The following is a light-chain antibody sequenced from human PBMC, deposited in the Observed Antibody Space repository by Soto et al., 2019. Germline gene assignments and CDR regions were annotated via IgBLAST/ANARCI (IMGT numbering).Light chain of an antibody. V-gene: IGKV1-12*01. Sequence: IQMTQSPSTVSASGGDRVTITCRASQDVRNWIAWYQQRPGKAPKYLIHGATTLESGVPSRFSGSGSGTDFTLTISNVQPEDFAAYYCQQVADFPLTFGPGTKVNIK. CDR1: QDVRNW. J-gene: IGKJ3*01. CDR3: QQVADFPLT. CDR2: GAT.